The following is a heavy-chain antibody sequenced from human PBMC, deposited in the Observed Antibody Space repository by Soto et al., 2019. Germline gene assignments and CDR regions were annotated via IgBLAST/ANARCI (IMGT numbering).Heavy chain of an antibody. V-gene: IGHV1-24*01. D-gene: IGHD3-3*01. J-gene: IGHJ5*02. CDR1: GYTLTELS. CDR2: FDPEDGET. Sequence: ASVKVSCKVSGYTLTELSMHWVRQAPGKGLEWMGGFDPEDGETIYAQKFQGRVTMTEDTSTDTAYMELSSLRSEDTAVYYCATTGDFWSGYQNWFDPWGQGTLVTVS. CDR3: ATTGDFWSGYQNWFDP.